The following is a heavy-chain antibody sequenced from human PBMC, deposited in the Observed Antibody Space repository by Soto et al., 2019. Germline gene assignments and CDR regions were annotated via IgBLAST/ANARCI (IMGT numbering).Heavy chain of an antibody. Sequence: GSLRLSCAASGFTFSSYWMSWVRQAPGKGLEWVANIKQDGSEKYYVDSVKGRFTISRDNAKNSLYLQMNGLRAEDTAVYYCARDYSSGLSDWWFVSRGQGILVTVS. CDR2: IKQDGSEK. CDR1: GFTFSSYW. D-gene: IGHD3-22*01. CDR3: ARDYSSGLSDWWFVS. V-gene: IGHV3-7*01. J-gene: IGHJ5*01.